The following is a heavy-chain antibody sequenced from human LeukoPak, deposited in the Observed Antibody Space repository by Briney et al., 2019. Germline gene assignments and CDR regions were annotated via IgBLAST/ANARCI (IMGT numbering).Heavy chain of an antibody. CDR2: IKYDGSEK. V-gene: IGHV3-7*01. J-gene: IGHJ4*02. Sequence: GGSLRLSCVASGFTFSRHWMSWVRQAPGKGLEWVANIKYDGSEKYYVDSVKGRSTISRDNAKDSLYLQMNSLTAEDTALYYCARDRTYCNGSACYTLFDNWGQGTLVTVSS. CDR1: GFTFSRHW. D-gene: IGHD2-15*01. CDR3: ARDRTYCNGSACYTLFDN.